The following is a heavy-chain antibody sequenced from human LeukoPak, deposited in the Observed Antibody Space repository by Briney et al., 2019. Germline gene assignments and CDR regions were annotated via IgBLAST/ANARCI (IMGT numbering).Heavy chain of an antibody. CDR2: IKEDGNEK. CDR3: AKYRTGGALDY. V-gene: IGHV3-7*01. Sequence: SGGSLRLSCAASGFTFSSYWMSWVRQAPGKGLEWVANIKEDGNEKYYVDSVKGRFTISRDSAKNSLYLQMNSLRVEDTAVYYCAKYRTGGALDYWGQGTLVTVSS. CDR1: GFTFSSYW. J-gene: IGHJ4*02. D-gene: IGHD2-8*02.